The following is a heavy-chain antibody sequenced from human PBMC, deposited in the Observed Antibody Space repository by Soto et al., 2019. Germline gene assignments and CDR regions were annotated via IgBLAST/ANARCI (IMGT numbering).Heavy chain of an antibody. V-gene: IGHV4-30-4*01. CDR1: GGSISSGDYY. D-gene: IGHD6-13*01. CDR2: IYYSGST. Sequence: QVQLQESGPGLVKPSQTLSLTCTISGGSISSGDYYWSWIRQPPGKGLEWIGYIYYSGSTYHNPSLTSRVTISVDTSKNQFSRKLSSVTAADTAVYYCARVWQVAAAGSDIWGHGTMVTVSS. CDR3: ARVWQVAAAGSDI. J-gene: IGHJ3*02.